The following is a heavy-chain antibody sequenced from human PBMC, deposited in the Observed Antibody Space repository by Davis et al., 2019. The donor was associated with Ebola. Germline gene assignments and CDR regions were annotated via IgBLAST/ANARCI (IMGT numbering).Heavy chain of an antibody. CDR3: ARTSIVGTTTTASDI. V-gene: IGHV1-18*01. CDR2: ISAYNGNT. CDR1: GYTFKNSA. J-gene: IGHJ3*02. Sequence: AASVKVSRKASGYTFKNSAISWVRQAPGQGLEWMGWISAYNGNTAYAQILQGRVTMTTDTSTGTAYMELRSLRSDDTAVYFCARTSIVGTTTTASDIWGQGTMVTVSS. D-gene: IGHD1-26*01.